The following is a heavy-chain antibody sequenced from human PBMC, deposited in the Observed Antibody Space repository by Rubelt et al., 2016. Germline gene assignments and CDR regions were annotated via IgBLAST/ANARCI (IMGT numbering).Heavy chain of an antibody. J-gene: IGHJ6*02. V-gene: IGHV5-51*01. CDR3: ARIKFRYSSGWYPYYYGMDV. CDR2: IYPGDSDT. D-gene: IGHD6-19*01. Sequence: IYPGDSDTRYSPSFQGQVTISADKSISTAYLQWSSLKASDTAMYYCARIKFRYSSGWYPYYYGMDVWGQGTTVTVSS.